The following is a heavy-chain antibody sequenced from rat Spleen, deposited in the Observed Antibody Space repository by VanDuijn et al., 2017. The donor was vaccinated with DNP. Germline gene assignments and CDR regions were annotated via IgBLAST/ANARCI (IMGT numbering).Heavy chain of an antibody. Sequence: EVQLVESGGGPVQPGRSLKLSCVASGFIFSNYWMTWIRQAPGKGLEWVASISSTGDNTYYSDSVKGRFSLSRDNAKSTLYLQMDSLRSEDTATYYCATSESAGFVYWGQGTLVTVSS. CDR3: ATSESAGFVY. V-gene: IGHV5-31*01. J-gene: IGHJ3*01. CDR1: GFIFSNYW. CDR2: ISSTGDNT. D-gene: IGHD3-7*01.